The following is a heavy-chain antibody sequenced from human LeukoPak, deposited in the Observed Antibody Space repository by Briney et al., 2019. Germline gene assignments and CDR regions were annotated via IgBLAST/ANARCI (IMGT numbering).Heavy chain of an antibody. CDR1: GFTFSSYA. CDR2: ISGSGGAA. J-gene: IGHJ4*02. V-gene: IGHV3-23*01. CDR3: AKDLGRYRNNYFDY. Sequence: GGSLRLSCAASGFTFSSYAMTWVRQAPGKGLESVAGISGSGGAAYHADSVKGRFTIARDDSKNTLYLQMNSLRAEDTAVYYCAKDLGRYRNNYFDYWGQGTLVTVSS. D-gene: IGHD1-26*01.